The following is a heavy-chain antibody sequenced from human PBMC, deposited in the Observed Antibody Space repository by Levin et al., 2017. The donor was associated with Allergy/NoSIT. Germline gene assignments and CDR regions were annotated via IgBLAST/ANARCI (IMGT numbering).Heavy chain of an antibody. CDR1: GFTFSTYA. V-gene: IGHV3-23*01. Sequence: GESLKISCEASGFTFSTYAMSWVRQAPGKGLEWVSTISGSGGNIFYADSVKGRFTISRDNSENTLLLQMNSLRAEDTALYYCAKSPSGSDDAFDMWGQGTMVTVSS. J-gene: IGHJ3*02. D-gene: IGHD1-26*01. CDR3: AKSPSGSDDAFDM. CDR2: ISGSGGNI.